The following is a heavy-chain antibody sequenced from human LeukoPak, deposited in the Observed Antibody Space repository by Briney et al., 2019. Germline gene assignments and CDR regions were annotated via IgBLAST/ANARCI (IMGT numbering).Heavy chain of an antibody. D-gene: IGHD6-13*01. CDR2: ISSSSSYI. CDR3: AREVSIAAASLDV. Sequence: GGSLRLSCAASGFTFSTYWMSWVRQAPGKGLEWVSSISSSSSYIYYADSVKGRFTISRDNAKNSLYLQMNSLRAEDTAVYYCAREVSIAAASLDVWGQGTTVTVSS. J-gene: IGHJ6*02. CDR1: GFTFSTYW. V-gene: IGHV3-21*01.